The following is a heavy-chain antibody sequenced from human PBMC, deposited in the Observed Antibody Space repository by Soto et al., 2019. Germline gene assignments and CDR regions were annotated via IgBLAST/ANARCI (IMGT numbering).Heavy chain of an antibody. J-gene: IGHJ6*01. V-gene: IGHV4-30-4*01. CDR2: IHYSGST. CDR3: ARSPYWSRTSGVAWEPFTYSGMDG. Sequence: PSETLSLTCTVSGGSISSGDYYWSWIRQPPGKGLEWIGYIHYSGSTYYNPSLKSRVTISVDTSKNQFSLKLSSVTAADTAVYYWARSPYWSRTSGVAWEPFTYSGMDGWGEGNTVTVSS. CDR1: GGSISSGDYY. D-gene: IGHD2-2*01.